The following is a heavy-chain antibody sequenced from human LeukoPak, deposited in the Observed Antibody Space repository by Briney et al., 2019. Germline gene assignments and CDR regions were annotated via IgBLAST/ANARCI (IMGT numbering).Heavy chain of an antibody. D-gene: IGHD3-22*01. J-gene: IGHJ4*02. V-gene: IGHV1-24*01. CDR2: FDPEDGET. CDR1: GYTFTGYY. Sequence: RASVKVSCKASGYTFTGYYMHWVRQAPGKGLEWMGGFDPEDGETIYAQKFQGRVTMTEDTSTDTAYMELSSLRSEDTAVYYCATEIMYYYDSSGKFDYWGQGTLVTVSS. CDR3: ATEIMYYYDSSGKFDY.